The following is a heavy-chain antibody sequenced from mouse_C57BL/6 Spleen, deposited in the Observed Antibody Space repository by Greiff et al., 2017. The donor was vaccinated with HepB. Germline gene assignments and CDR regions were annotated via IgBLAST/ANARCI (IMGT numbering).Heavy chain of an antibody. CDR1: GYAFSSSW. CDR2: IYPGDGDT. J-gene: IGHJ1*03. V-gene: IGHV1-82*01. CDR3: ARPSGSSFWYFDV. Sequence: QVQLQQSGPELVKPGASVKISCKASGYAFSSSWMNWVKQRPGKGLEWIGRIYPGDGDTNYNGKFKGKATLTADKSSSTAYMQLSSLTSEDSAVYFCARPSGSSFWYFDVWGTGTTVTVSS. D-gene: IGHD1-1*01.